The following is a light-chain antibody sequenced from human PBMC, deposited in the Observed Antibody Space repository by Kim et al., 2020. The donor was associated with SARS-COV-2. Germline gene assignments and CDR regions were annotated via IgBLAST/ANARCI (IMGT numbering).Light chain of an antibody. Sequence: VSPGERATLSCRDSQSVSSKLAWYQQKPGQVPRLLIYGASTRATGIPARFGGSGSGTEFTLTISSLQSEDFAVYYCQQYDNWPLLFGGGTKVDIK. CDR3: QQYDNWPLL. V-gene: IGKV3-15*01. CDR2: GAS. CDR1: QSVSSK. J-gene: IGKJ4*01.